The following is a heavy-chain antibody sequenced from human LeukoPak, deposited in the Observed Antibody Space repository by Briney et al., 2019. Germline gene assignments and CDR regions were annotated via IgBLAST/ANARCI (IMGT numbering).Heavy chain of an antibody. D-gene: IGHD2-8*01. Sequence: PSETLSLTCTVSGDSISSYYWTWIRQPPGKGLEWIGYIYYSGSTNYNPSLKSRVTIPVDTSKNQFPLKLSSVTAADTAVYYCARKRGMLSNWFDPWGQGTLVTVSS. CDR3: ARKRGMLSNWFDP. V-gene: IGHV4-59*01. CDR2: IYYSGST. CDR1: GDSISSYY. J-gene: IGHJ5*02.